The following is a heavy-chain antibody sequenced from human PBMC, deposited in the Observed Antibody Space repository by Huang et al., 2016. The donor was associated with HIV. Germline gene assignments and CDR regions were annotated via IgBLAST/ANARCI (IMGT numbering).Heavy chain of an antibody. V-gene: IGHV1-18*01. CDR2: VSNYNGHT. D-gene: IGHD3-10*01. CDR3: ARFRGPQVTLNWLDP. CDR1: GYTFFTYS. J-gene: IGHJ5*02. Sequence: QVQLVQSGPEMKTPGASVNVSCKASGYTFFTYSISWVRQAPGQGLEWMGWVSNYNGHTNYAQKFQGRLTLTTDVSTSSAYMELKNLRSDDTAVYYCARFRGPQVTLNWLDPWGQGTLVTVSS.